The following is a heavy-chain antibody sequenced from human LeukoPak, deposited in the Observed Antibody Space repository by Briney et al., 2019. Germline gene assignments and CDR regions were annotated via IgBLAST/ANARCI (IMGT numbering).Heavy chain of an antibody. J-gene: IGHJ6*03. CDR1: GGSFSGYY. CDR2: INHSGST. Sequence: SETLSLTCAVYGGSFSGYYWSWLRQPPGKGLEWIGEINHSGSTNYNPSLKSRVTISVDTSKNQFSLKLSAVTAADTAVYYCARYLRKYGSGVSGYYYYYMDVWGKGTTVTVSS. V-gene: IGHV4-34*01. D-gene: IGHD3-10*01. CDR3: ARYLRKYGSGVSGYYYYYMDV.